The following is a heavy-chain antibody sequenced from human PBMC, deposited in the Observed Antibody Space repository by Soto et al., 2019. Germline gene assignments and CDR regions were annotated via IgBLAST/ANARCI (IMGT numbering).Heavy chain of an antibody. CDR2: ISAFNGQT. V-gene: IGHV1-18*01. Sequence: ASVKVSCKASGYTFTSYGVSWVRQAPGQGLEWMGWISAFNGQTNYIQKVQGRVTLTTEASTSTAYMELRSLRSDDTAVYYCARGGDYYYGLDVWGQGTTVTVSS. J-gene: IGHJ6*02. CDR3: ARGGDYYYGLDV. CDR1: GYTFTSYG. D-gene: IGHD3-16*01.